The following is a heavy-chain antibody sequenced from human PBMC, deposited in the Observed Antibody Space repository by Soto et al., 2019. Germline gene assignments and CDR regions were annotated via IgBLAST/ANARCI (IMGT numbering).Heavy chain of an antibody. D-gene: IGHD3-16*01. CDR3: ARAWAVPGSHWGD. CDR1: GDSMNPYY. V-gene: IGHV4-59*01. J-gene: IGHJ4*02. CDR2: IYFSGST. Sequence: QVQLQESGPGLVKPSETLSRTCTVSGDSMNPYYWSWVRQPPGKGLEWIGYIYFSGSTNFNPSLSSRVTLSLDTSKRPFFLKLTSVTAAATAVYYCARAWAVPGSHWGDWGRGTLVTVSS.